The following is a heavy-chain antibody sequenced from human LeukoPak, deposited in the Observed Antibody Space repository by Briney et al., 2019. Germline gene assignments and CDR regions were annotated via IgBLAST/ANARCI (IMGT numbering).Heavy chain of an antibody. CDR2: IFSSGTT. Sequence: SETLSLTCTVSGGSISGGTYYWTWIRQPAGKGLEWIGRIFSSGTTQYNPSLQSRVIISLDTSNNHFSLRLSSVTAADTAVYYCAREDTGYGADSWGQGTLVTVSS. CDR1: GGSISGGTYY. J-gene: IGHJ4*02. D-gene: IGHD4-17*01. V-gene: IGHV4-61*02. CDR3: AREDTGYGADS.